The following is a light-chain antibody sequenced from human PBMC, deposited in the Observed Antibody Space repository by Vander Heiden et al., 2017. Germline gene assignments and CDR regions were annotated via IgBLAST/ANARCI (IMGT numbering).Light chain of an antibody. V-gene: IGLV2-11*01. CDR1: SSDVGGYNY. CDR3: CSYAGSFRV. J-gene: IGLJ1*01. CDR2: DVN. Sequence: QSALTQPRSVSGSPGQSVTISCTGTSSDVGGYNYVSWYQQHPGKAPKLMIYDVNKRPSGVPDRVSGSKSDNTASLTISGLQAEDEADYYCCSYAGSFRVFGTGTKVTVL.